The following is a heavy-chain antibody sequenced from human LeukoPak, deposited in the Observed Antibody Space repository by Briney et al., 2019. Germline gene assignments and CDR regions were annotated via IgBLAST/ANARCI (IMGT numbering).Heavy chain of an antibody. CDR3: AREAFITIFGVVQRSAYYMDV. V-gene: IGHV3-23*01. J-gene: IGHJ6*03. CDR2: ISGSGGST. D-gene: IGHD3-3*01. Sequence: PGGSLRLSCAASGFTFSSYAMSWVRQAPGKGLEWVSAISGSGGSTYYADSVKGRFTISRDNSKITLYLQMNSLRAEDTAVYYCAREAFITIFGVVQRSAYYMDVWGKGTTVTVSS. CDR1: GFTFSSYA.